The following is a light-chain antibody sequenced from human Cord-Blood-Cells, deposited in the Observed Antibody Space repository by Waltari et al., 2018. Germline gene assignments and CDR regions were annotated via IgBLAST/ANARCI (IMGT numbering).Light chain of an antibody. J-gene: IGLJ1*01. CDR2: RNN. Sequence: QSVLTPPPSASGPPGQRGTISCSGSSSNIGSNYVYWYQQLPGTAPKLLIYRNNQRPSGVPDRFSGSKSGTSASLAISGLRSEDEADYYCAAWDDSLSGYVFGTGTKVTVL. V-gene: IGLV1-47*01. CDR3: AAWDDSLSGYV. CDR1: SSNIGSNY.